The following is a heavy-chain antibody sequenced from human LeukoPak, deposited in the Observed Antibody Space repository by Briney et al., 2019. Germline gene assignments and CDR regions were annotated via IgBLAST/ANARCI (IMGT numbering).Heavy chain of an antibody. D-gene: IGHD6-19*01. CDR3: ARAAGRWLVLRDPFDY. V-gene: IGHV3-30-3*01. CDR2: ISYDGSNK. J-gene: IGHJ4*02. Sequence: SCKASGYTFSSYAMHWVRQAPGKGLEWVAVISYDGSNKYYADSVKGRFTISRDNSKNTLYLQMNSLRAEDTAVYYCARAAGRWLVLRDPFDYWGQGTLVTVSS. CDR1: GYTFSSYA.